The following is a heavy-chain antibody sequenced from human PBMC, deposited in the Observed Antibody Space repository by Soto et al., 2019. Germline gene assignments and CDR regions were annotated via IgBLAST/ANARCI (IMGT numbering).Heavy chain of an antibody. D-gene: IGHD2-8*02. V-gene: IGHV3-23*01. J-gene: IGHJ3*02. CDR2: ILVDGRT. CDR1: GFICSSYD. Sequence: GGSLRLSCAASGFICSSYDMSWVRQAPGKGLEWVSTILVDGRTFYVDSVKGRFTISRDSSQNTVYLQMNSLTVGDAALYYCAKATATGGGAFDICGQGTMVT. CDR3: AKATATGGGAFDI.